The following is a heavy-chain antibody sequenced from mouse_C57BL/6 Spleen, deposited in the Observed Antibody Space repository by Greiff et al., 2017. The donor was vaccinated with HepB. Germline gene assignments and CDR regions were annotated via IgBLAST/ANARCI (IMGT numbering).Heavy chain of an antibody. CDR2: IYPRDGST. V-gene: IGHV1-78*01. CDR3: AREYGSSYVGTWFAY. CDR1: GYTFTDHT. J-gene: IGHJ3*01. Sequence: VQLQQSDAELVKPGASVKISCKVSGYTFTDHTIHWMKQRPEQGLEWIGYIYPRDGSTKYNEKFKGKATLTADKSSSTAYMQLNSLTSEDSAVYFCAREYGSSYVGTWFAYWGQGTLVTVSA. D-gene: IGHD1-1*01.